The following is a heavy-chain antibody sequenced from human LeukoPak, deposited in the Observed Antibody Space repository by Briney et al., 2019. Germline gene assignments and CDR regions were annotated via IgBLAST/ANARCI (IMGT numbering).Heavy chain of an antibody. CDR1: GYTFTSYY. CDR2: ITPSGGST. CDR3: ARARSDEDGYNYYFDY. J-gene: IGHJ4*02. V-gene: IGHV1-46*01. D-gene: IGHD5-24*01. Sequence: ASVKVSCTASGYTFTSYYMPWVRQAPGQGLEWMGIITPSGGSTSYAQKFQGRVTMTRDTSTSTVYMELSSLRSEDTAVYYCARARSDEDGYNYYFDYGGQGTLVTVSS.